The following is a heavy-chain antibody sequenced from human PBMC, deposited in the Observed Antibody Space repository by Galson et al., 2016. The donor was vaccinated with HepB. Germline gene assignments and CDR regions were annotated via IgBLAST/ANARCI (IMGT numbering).Heavy chain of an antibody. J-gene: IGHJ4*02. CDR2: INSSGGNT. CDR1: GYTFTSHY. Sequence: SVKVSCKASGYTFTSHYLHWVRQAPGQGLEWMGIINSSGGNTRYAQKFQGRVTMTRDTSTSTVYMELSSLRSEDTAVYYCARDQSRFKTYSDFWSGEVGPSPGYYFDYWGQGTLVTVSS. CDR3: ARDQSRFKTYSDFWSGEVGPSPGYYFDY. D-gene: IGHD3-3*01. V-gene: IGHV1-46*01.